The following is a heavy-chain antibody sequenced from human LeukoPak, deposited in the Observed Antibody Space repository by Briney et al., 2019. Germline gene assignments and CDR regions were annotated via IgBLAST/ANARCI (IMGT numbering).Heavy chain of an antibody. CDR1: GFSLSTSGMR. Sequence: SGPTRVNPTQTLTLTCTSSGFSLSTSGMRVSWIRQPPGKALEWLAPIDWDDDKFYSTSLNTSLTISKDTSKTQVVLTMTNMDPVDTATYSCARTPYCGGDCYVDYWGQGTLVTVSS. D-gene: IGHD2-21*02. V-gene: IGHV2-70*04. J-gene: IGHJ4*02. CDR3: ARTPYCGGDCYVDY. CDR2: IDWDDDK.